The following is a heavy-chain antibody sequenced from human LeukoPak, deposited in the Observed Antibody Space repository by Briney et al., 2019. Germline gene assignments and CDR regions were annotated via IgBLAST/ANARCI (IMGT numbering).Heavy chain of an antibody. CDR2: IGTAGDT. V-gene: IGHV3-13*01. J-gene: IGHJ6*02. D-gene: IGHD6-13*01. CDR3: AKGGYSSSWYGPRGMDV. CDR1: GFTFSRDD. Sequence: PGGSLRLSCAASGFTFSRDDMHWVRQATGKGLERVSAIGTAGDTYYPGSVKGRFTISRENAKNSLYLQMNSLRVGDTAVYYCAKGGYSSSWYGPRGMDVWGQGTTVTVSS.